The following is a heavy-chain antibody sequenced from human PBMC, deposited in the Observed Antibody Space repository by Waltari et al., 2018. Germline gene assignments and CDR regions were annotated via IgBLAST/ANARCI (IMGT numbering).Heavy chain of an antibody. CDR3: AKNANANYINWFDP. V-gene: IGHV3-23*01. D-gene: IGHD1-7*01. Sequence: EVQLLESGGGLVQPGGSLRLSCEAYGFTFSNYAMSWVRQAPGKGLEWVSGITGSGDNTYYAGSVKGRFTISRDNSKNTLSLQMNSLRDDDTAVYSCAKNANANYINWFDPWGQGTLVTVSS. J-gene: IGHJ5*02. CDR1: GFTFSNYA. CDR2: ITGSGDNT.